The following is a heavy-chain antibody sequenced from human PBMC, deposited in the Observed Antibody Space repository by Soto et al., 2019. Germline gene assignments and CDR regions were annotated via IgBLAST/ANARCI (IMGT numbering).Heavy chain of an antibody. J-gene: IGHJ4*02. Sequence: SETLSLTCTVSGGSIRSYYWSWIRQPPGKGLEWIGYIYYSGSTNYNPSLKSRVTISVDTSKNQFSLKLSSVTAADTAVYYCAIGSYLFDYWGQGTLVTVSS. D-gene: IGHD1-26*01. CDR3: AIGSYLFDY. CDR1: GGSIRSYY. CDR2: IYYSGST. V-gene: IGHV4-59*01.